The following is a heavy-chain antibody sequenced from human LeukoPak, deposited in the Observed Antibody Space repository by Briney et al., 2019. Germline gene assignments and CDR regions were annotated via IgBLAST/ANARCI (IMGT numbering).Heavy chain of an antibody. J-gene: IGHJ5*02. CDR1: GGTFSSYA. CDR3: ARGRAYGGNSHGGNWFDP. Sequence: ASVKVSCKASGGTFSSYAISWVRQAPGQGLEWMGGIIPIFGTANYAQKFQGRVTITADKSTSTAYMELSSLRSEDTAVYYCARGRAYGGNSHGGNWFDPWGQGTLVTVSS. V-gene: IGHV1-69*06. D-gene: IGHD4-23*01. CDR2: IIPIFGTA.